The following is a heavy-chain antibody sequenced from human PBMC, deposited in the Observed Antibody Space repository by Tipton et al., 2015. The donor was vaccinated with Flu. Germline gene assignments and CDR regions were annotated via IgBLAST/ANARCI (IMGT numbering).Heavy chain of an antibody. CDR2: IYHGGAH. CDR1: GGSISPYY. Sequence: TLSLTCTVSGGSISPYYWSWIRQPPGKGLEWIGNIYHGGAHYYNPSLKSRVTISVDRSKNQFSLKVFSVTAADTAVYYCARRDYSNYVSDPKSCFDPWGQGILVTVSS. V-gene: IGHV4-59*08. J-gene: IGHJ5*02. D-gene: IGHD4-11*01. CDR3: ARRDYSNYVSDPKSCFDP.